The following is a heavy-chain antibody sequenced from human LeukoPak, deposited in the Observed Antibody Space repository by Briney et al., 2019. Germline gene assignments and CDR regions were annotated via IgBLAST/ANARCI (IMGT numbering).Heavy chain of an antibody. Sequence: ASVKVSCKASGYTFIYYGITWVRQAPGQGLEWMGWISAYNRNTNYAQKLQGRVTMTTDTSTSTAYMELRSLRSDDTAVYYCARDPGTYYDFWSGYYLDYYYYYGMDVWGQGTTVTVSS. CDR2: ISAYNRNT. J-gene: IGHJ6*02. V-gene: IGHV1-18*01. CDR3: ARDPGTYYDFWSGYYLDYYYYYGMDV. D-gene: IGHD3-3*01. CDR1: GYTFIYYG.